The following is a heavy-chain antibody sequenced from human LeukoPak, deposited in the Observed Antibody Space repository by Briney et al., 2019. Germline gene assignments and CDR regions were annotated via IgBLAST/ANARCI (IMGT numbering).Heavy chain of an antibody. D-gene: IGHD2-2*02. J-gene: IGHJ4*02. CDR1: GGTFSSYA. Sequence: SVKVSCKASGGTFSSYAISWVRQAPGQGLEWMGGIIPIFGTANYAQKFQGRVTITTDESTSTAYMELSSLRSEDTAVYYCARYCSSTSCYIHWGQGTLVTVSS. CDR3: ARYCSSTSCYIH. V-gene: IGHV1-69*05. CDR2: IIPIFGTA.